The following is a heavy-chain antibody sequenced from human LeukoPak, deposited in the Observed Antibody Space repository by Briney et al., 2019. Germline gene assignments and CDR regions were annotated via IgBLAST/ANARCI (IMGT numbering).Heavy chain of an antibody. J-gene: IGHJ6*03. V-gene: IGHV3-23*01. CDR2: ISGRGGST. CDR3: AKVLGYYDSSGSYYYYMDV. CDR1: GLTFNSYA. Sequence: PGGSLRLSCAASGLTFNSYAMSWVRQAPGKGLEWVSAISGRGGSTYYADSVKGRFTISRDNSKNTLYLQMNSLRAEDTAVYYCAKVLGYYDSSGSYYYYMDVWGKGTTVTVSS. D-gene: IGHD3-22*01.